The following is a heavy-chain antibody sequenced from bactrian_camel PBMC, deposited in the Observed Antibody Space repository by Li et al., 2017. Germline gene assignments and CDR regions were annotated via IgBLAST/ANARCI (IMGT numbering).Heavy chain of an antibody. V-gene: IGHV3S54*01. CDR2: IATGGGST. J-gene: IGHJ4*01. D-gene: IGHD5*01. CDR3: AAGRRLWVGCASSLYNY. Sequence: QVQLVESGGGSVQAGGSLTLSCAASGNRGTSNCMGWFRQVPGKEREKVATIATGGGSTYYADSVKGRFTISQDNAKNTAYLEMNSLKPEDTAMYYCAAGRRLWVGCASSLYNYWGQGTQVTVS. CDR1: GNRGTSNC.